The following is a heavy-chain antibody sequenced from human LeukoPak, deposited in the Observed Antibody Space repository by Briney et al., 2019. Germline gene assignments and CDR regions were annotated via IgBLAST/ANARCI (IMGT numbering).Heavy chain of an antibody. D-gene: IGHD3-22*01. CDR2: INHSGST. V-gene: IGHV4-34*01. CDR1: GGSFSGYY. J-gene: IGHJ4*02. CDR3: ASLFEGDYYDSSGYYYDRAKFDY. Sequence: SETLSLTCAVYGGSFSGYYWSWIRQAPGKGLEWIGEINHSGSTNYNPSLKSRVTISVEPSKNQFSLKLSSVTAADTAVYYCASLFEGDYYDSSGYYYDRAKFDYWGQGTLVTVSS.